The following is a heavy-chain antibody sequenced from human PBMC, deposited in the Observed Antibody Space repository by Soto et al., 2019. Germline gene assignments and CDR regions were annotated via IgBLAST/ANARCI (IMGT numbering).Heavy chain of an antibody. CDR3: AKDARTRASLRYFDRLYGWFEP. D-gene: IGHD3-9*01. V-gene: IGHV3-23*01. Sequence: EVQLLESGGGLVQPGGSLRLSCAASGFTFSSYAMSWVRQAPGKGLEWVSAISGSGGSTYYADSVKGRFTISRDNSKNTLYLQRNSLRAEDTAVYYCAKDARTRASLRYFDRLYGWFEPWGQGTLVTVST. CDR1: GFTFSSYA. J-gene: IGHJ5*02. CDR2: ISGSGGST.